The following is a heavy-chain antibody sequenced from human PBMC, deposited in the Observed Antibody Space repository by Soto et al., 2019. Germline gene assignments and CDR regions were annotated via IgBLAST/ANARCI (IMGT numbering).Heavy chain of an antibody. J-gene: IGHJ4*02. V-gene: IGHV3-23*01. CDR2: ISGSGGGK. CDR3: ARDASRYAWNYVLDY. CDR1: GFTFSSYA. Sequence: GGSLRLSCAASGFTFSSYAMTWVRQAPGKGLEWVSGISGSGGGKYYADSVKGRFTISRDSTKNTLYLQMNSLTAEATAVYYCARDASRYAWNYVLDYWGQGTPVTVSS. D-gene: IGHD1-7*01.